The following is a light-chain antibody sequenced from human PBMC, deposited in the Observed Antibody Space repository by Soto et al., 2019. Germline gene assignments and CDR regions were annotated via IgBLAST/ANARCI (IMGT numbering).Light chain of an antibody. CDR2: DVA. V-gene: IGLV2-14*03. Sequence: QSALTQPASVSDSPGQSITISCTGTSSDVGGSNFVSWYQQHPGKPPKLIIYDVANRPSGVSNRFSGYKSGSTASLIISRLHTEDEADYYCVSYTSRTTYVFGTGTKLTVL. J-gene: IGLJ1*01. CDR1: SSDVGGSNF. CDR3: VSYTSRTTYV.